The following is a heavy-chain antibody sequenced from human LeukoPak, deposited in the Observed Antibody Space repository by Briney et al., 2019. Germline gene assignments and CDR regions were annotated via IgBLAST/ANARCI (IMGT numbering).Heavy chain of an antibody. CDR3: ARDPPLGGSGSYYNP. D-gene: IGHD3-10*01. J-gene: IGHJ5*02. CDR1: GGSISSYY. V-gene: IGHV4-59*01. Sequence: SETLSLTCTVSGGSISSYYWSWIRQPPGKGLEWIGYIYYSGSTNYNPSLKSRVTISVDTSKNQFSLKLSSVTAADTAVYYCARDPPLGGSGSYYNPWGQGTLVTVSS. CDR2: IYYSGST.